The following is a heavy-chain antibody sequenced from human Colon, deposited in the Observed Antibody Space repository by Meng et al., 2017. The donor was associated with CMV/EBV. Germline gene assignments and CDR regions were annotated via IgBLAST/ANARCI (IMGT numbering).Heavy chain of an antibody. Sequence: VHVGVVGGCVAQTGGSLRLSFGSPGVSFTIYWLHWVRRGPGKGAVWVSRISSDGDSTSYAESVKGRFTISRENAKNSLYLQMDSLRAEDTAVYDCAREPGTYGYFDFWCQGTLVTVSS. D-gene: IGHD3-10*01. CDR2: ISSDGDST. CDR3: AREPGTYGYFDF. CDR1: GVSFTIYW. V-gene: IGHV3-74*01. J-gene: IGHJ4*02.